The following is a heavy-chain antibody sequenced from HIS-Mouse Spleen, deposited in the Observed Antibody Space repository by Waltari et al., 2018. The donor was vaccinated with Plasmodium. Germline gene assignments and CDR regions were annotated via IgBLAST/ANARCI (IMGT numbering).Heavy chain of an antibody. Sequence: QLQLQESGPGLVKPSETLSLTCTVSGGSISSSSYYWGWIRQPPGKGLEWIGSIYYSGITHYNPSPKSRVTISVDTAKNQFSLKLSSVTAADTAVYYCARDRITGTSYFDYWGQGTLVTVSS. CDR3: ARDRITGTSYFDY. J-gene: IGHJ4*02. V-gene: IGHV4-39*07. CDR2: IYYSGIT. CDR1: GGSISSSSYY. D-gene: IGHD1-7*01.